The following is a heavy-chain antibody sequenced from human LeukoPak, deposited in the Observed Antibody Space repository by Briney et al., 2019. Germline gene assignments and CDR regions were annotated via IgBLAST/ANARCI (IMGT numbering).Heavy chain of an antibody. J-gene: IGHJ3*02. CDR1: GFTFSSYA. V-gene: IGHV3-23*01. D-gene: IGHD1-14*01. Sequence: PGGSLSPSFAASGFTFSSYALSWVRQPPGKGLGWVSAFSGSGGSTYYADSVKGRFTISRDNSKNTLYLQMNSLRAEDTAVYYCAKDRRPGIPYAFDIWGQGTMVTVSS. CDR2: FSGSGGST. CDR3: AKDRRPGIPYAFDI.